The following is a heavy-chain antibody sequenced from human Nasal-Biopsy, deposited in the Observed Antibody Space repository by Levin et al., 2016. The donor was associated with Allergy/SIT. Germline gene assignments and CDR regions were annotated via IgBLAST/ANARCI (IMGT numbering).Heavy chain of an antibody. D-gene: IGHD2-15*01. J-gene: IGHJ4*02. V-gene: IGHV3-66*01. CDR1: AVSVRDNS. CDR2: LYVDGRK. CDR3: ARDSTFSCSGINCYSGFDF. Sequence: GESLKISCFGSAVSVRDNSLGWVRQAPGKGLEWVSLLYVDGRKFYADSLGGRFTISRDDTKNTLYLQMNSLGVDDTAMYYCARDSTFSCSGINCYSGFDFWGQGTQVTVSS.